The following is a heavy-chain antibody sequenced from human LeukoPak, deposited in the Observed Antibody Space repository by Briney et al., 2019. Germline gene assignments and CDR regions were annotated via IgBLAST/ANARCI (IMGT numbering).Heavy chain of an antibody. V-gene: IGHV3-30*04. J-gene: IGHJ4*02. CDR2: ISHDGSNK. CDR1: GFTFSSYA. CDR3: ARGGWHDSSGYYLQPVVY. Sequence: GGSLRLSCAASGFTFSSYAMHWVRQAPGKGLEWAAVISHDGSNKYYADSVKGRFTISRDNSKNTLYLQMNSLRAEDTAVYYCARGGWHDSSGYYLQPVVYWGQGTLVTVSS. D-gene: IGHD3-22*01.